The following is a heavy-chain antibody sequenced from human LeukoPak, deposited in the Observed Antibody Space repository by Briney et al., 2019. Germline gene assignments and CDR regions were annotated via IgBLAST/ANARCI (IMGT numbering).Heavy chain of an antibody. CDR1: GFTFSYYG. CDR3: ASSYSSSYPTFDY. D-gene: IGHD6-6*01. CDR2: IWYDGSNK. V-gene: IGHV3-33*01. J-gene: IGHJ4*02. Sequence: PGGSLRLSCAASGFTFSYYGMHWVRQAPGKGLEWVAVIWYDGSNKYYADSVKGRFTISRDSSKNTLYLQMNSLRAEDTAVYYCASSYSSSYPTFDYWGQGTLVTVSS.